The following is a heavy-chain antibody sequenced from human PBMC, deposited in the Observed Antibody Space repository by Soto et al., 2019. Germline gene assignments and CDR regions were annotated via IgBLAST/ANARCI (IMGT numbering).Heavy chain of an antibody. D-gene: IGHD2-2*01. Sequence: ASVKVSCKASGYTFTSYAMHWVRQAPGQRLEWMGWINAGNGNTKYSQKFQGRVTITRDTSASTAYMELSSLRSEDTAVYYCAEGDNRIVPAADWFDPWGQGTLVTVSS. V-gene: IGHV1-3*01. CDR1: GYTFTSYA. CDR3: AEGDNRIVPAADWFDP. CDR2: INAGNGNT. J-gene: IGHJ5*02.